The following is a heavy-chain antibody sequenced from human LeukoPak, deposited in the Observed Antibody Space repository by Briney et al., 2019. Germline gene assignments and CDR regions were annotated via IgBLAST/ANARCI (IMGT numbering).Heavy chain of an antibody. D-gene: IGHD1-26*01. V-gene: IGHV4-30-2*01. Sequence: SQTLSLTCAVSGGSISSGGYSWSWIRQPPGKGLEWIGYIYHSGSTYYNPSLKSRVTISVDTSKNQFSLKLSSVTAADTAVYYCARGIVVGATSAFDYWGQGTLVTVSS. CDR1: GGSISSGGYS. J-gene: IGHJ4*02. CDR2: IYHSGST. CDR3: ARGIVVGATSAFDY.